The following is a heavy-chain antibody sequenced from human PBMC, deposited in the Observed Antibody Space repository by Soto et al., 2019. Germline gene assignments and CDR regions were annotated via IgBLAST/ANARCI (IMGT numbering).Heavy chain of an antibody. J-gene: IGHJ3*02. CDR2: IISSSSYI. V-gene: IGHV3-21*01. CDR3: NYGDTHDAFDI. CDR1: GFTFSSYS. D-gene: IGHD4-17*01. Sequence: GGSLRLSCAASGFTFSSYSMNWVRQAPGKGLEWVSSIISSSSYIYYADSVKGRFTISRDNAKNSLYLQMNSLRAEDTAVYYCNYGDTHDAFDIWGQGTMVTVSS.